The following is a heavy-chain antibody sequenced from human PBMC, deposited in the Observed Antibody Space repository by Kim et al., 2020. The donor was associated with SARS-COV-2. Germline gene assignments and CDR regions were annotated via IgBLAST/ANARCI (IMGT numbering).Heavy chain of an antibody. V-gene: IGHV3-21*01. Sequence: DHADSVKGRFTNSRDNAQNSLYLQMNSLGAEDTAVYYCARHIVATGMDVWGQGTTVTVSS. J-gene: IGHJ6*02. D-gene: IGHD5-12*01. CDR3: ARHIVATGMDV.